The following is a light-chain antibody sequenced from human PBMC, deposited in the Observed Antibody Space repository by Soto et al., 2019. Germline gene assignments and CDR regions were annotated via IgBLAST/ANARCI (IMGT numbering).Light chain of an antibody. CDR1: SSNIGAGYD. Sequence: QSVLTQPPSVSGAPGQRVTISWTGSSSNIGAGYDVHWYQQLPGTAPKLLIYGNSNRPSGVPDRFSGSKSGTSASLAITGLQAEDEADYYCQSHDSSLSGSVFGGGTKLTVL. CDR2: GNS. J-gene: IGLJ2*01. CDR3: QSHDSSLSGSV. V-gene: IGLV1-40*01.